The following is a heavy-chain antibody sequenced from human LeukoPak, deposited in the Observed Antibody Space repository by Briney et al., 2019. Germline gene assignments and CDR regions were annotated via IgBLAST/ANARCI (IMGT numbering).Heavy chain of an antibody. Sequence: ASVKVSCKASGYTFTSYAMHWVRQAPGQGLELMGWINAGNGNTKYSQKFQGRVTITRDTSASTAYMEPSSLRSEDTAVYSCARDLDSGSFQTYYYYGMDVWGQGTTVTVSS. CDR1: GYTFTSYA. D-gene: IGHD1-26*01. CDR3: ARDLDSGSFQTYYYYGMDV. J-gene: IGHJ6*02. V-gene: IGHV1-3*01. CDR2: INAGNGNT.